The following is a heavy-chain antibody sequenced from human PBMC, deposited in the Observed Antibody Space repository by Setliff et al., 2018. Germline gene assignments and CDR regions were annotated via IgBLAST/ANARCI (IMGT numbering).Heavy chain of an antibody. D-gene: IGHD3-10*01. V-gene: IGHV1-69*10. CDR2: IIPILGIA. Sequence: SVKVSCKASGGPFISSAISWVRQAPGQGLEWMGGIIPILGIANYAQKFQGRVTITADKSTSTAYMELSSLRSEDTAVYYCAKGRFAAPDWGQGTLVTVSS. CDR1: GGPFISSA. CDR3: AKGRFAAPD. J-gene: IGHJ4*02.